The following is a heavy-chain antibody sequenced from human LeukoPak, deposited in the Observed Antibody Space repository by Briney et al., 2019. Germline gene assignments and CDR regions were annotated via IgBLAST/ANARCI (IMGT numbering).Heavy chain of an antibody. D-gene: IGHD5-12*01. CDR3: ARAGYAGGFYGMDV. CDR1: GFTFSTYG. CDR2: IWYDGSNK. Sequence: PGGSLRLSCAASGFTFSTYGMNWVRQAPGKGLEWVAVIWYDGSNKYYADSVKGRFTISRDNSKNTLYLQMNSLRAEDTAVYYCARAGYAGGFYGMDVWGQGTTVTVSS. V-gene: IGHV3-33*08. J-gene: IGHJ6*02.